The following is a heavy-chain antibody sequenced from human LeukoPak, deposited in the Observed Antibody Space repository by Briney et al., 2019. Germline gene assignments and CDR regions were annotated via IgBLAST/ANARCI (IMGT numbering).Heavy chain of an antibody. CDR3: ARAYSSSGYYYYYMDV. CDR1: GYTFTSYD. V-gene: IGHV1-8*01. J-gene: IGHJ6*03. D-gene: IGHD6-13*01. Sequence: ASVKVSFKASGYTFTSYDINWVRQATGQGLEWMGWMNPNSGNTGYAQKFQGRVTMTRNTSISTAYMELSSLRSEDTAVYYCARAYSSSGYYYYYMDVWGKGTTVTVSS. CDR2: MNPNSGNT.